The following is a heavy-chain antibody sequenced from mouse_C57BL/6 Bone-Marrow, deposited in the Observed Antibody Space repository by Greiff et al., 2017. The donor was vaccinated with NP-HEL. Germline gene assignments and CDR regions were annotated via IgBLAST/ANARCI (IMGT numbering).Heavy chain of an antibody. CDR3: ARGAPYYYGSIVYYAMDY. V-gene: IGHV1-59*01. D-gene: IGHD1-1*01. J-gene: IGHJ4*01. CDR1: GYTFTSYW. Sequence: VQLQQPGAELVRPGTSVKLSCKASGYTFTSYWMHWVKQRPGQGLEWIGVIDPSDSYTNYNQKFKGKATLTVDTSSSTAYMQLSSLTSEDSAVYYCARGAPYYYGSIVYYAMDYWGQGTSVTVSS. CDR2: IDPSDSYT.